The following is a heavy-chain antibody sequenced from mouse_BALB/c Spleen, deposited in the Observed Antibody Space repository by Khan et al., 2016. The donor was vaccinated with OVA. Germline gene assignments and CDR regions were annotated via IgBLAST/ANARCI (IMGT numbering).Heavy chain of an antibody. D-gene: IGHD2-14*01. CDR1: GYTFTDYI. Sequence: QVQLQQSGPELVKPGASLKVSCKASGYTFTDYIIGWVKQSTRQGLEGIGDIFPGSDTPYYNEKFKDKSTLTVDKSANTAYMQLSSLTSEDSAFYFCARGGYSAFAYWGQGTLVTVAA. V-gene: IGHV1-77*01. CDR2: IFPGSDTP. J-gene: IGHJ3*01. CDR3: ARGGYSAFAY.